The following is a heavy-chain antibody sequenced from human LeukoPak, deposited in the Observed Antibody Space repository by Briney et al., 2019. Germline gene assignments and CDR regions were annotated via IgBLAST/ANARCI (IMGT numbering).Heavy chain of an antibody. D-gene: IGHD1-14*01. J-gene: IGHJ4*02. CDR3: ARGVEPLAANTLAY. CDR1: GFTVITND. CDR2: LYSDGNT. V-gene: IGHV3-53*01. Sequence: GGSLRLSCAASGFTVITNDMTWVRQAPGKGLEWVSVLYSDGNTKYTDSVQGRFTISRDNSTNTLYLEMNSLSPDDTAVYYCARGVEPLAANTLAYWGQGTLVTVSS.